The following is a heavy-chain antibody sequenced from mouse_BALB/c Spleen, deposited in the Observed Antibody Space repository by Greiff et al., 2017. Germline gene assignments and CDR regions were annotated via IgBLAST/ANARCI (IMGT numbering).Heavy chain of an antibody. D-gene: IGHD2-14*01. J-gene: IGHJ4*01. V-gene: IGHV5-4*02. CDR1: GFTFSDYY. CDR2: ISDGGSYT. Sequence: EVKLVESGGGLVKPGGSLKLSCAASGFTFSDYYMYWVRQTPEKRLEWVATISDGGSYTYYPDSVKGRFTISRDNAKNNLYLQMSSLKSEDTAMYYCARDGGYGAMDYWGQGTSVTVSS. CDR3: ARDGGYGAMDY.